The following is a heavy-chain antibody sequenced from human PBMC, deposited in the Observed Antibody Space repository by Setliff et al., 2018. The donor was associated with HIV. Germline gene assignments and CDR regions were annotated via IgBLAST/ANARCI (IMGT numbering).Heavy chain of an antibody. Sequence: GESLKISCAASGFTFSSYWMSWVRQAPGKGLEWVSYISSSSSTIYYADSVKGRFTISRDNSKNTLYLQMNSLRAEDTAVYYCARRGDYYYYYAMDFWGQGTTVTVSS. CDR2: ISSSSSTI. CDR3: ARRGDYYYYYAMDF. CDR1: GFTFSSYW. J-gene: IGHJ6*02. D-gene: IGHD3-10*01. V-gene: IGHV3-48*01.